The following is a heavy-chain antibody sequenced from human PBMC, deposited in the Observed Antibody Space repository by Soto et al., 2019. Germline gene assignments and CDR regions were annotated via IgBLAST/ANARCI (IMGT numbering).Heavy chain of an antibody. J-gene: IGHJ4*02. CDR2: ISSRSDYI. Sequence: EVQVVESGGGLVKPGGSLRLSCAASGFTFSSYNMNWVRQAPGKGLEWVSSISSRSDYIYYADAVKGRFTISRDNAKNSLYLQMNSLRAEDTAVYYCVRVWTPLLRGVIMLGSPIDYWGQGTLVTVSS. CDR1: GFTFSSYN. D-gene: IGHD3-10*01. CDR3: VRVWTPLLRGVIMLGSPIDY. V-gene: IGHV3-21*01.